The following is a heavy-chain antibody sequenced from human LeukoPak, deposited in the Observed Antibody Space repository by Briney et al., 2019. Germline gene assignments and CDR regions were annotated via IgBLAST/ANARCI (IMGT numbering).Heavy chain of an antibody. J-gene: IGHJ5*02. CDR3: AKDRRRIQLWA. D-gene: IGHD5-18*01. CDR1: GFAFSTYW. CDR2: ISPDGRDT. Sequence: GGSLRLSCAASGFAFSTYWMHWVRQAPGKGPVWVSRISPDGRDTIYADSVKGRFTISRDNSKNTLYLQMNSLRAEDTAVYYCAKDRRRIQLWAWGQGTLVTVSS. V-gene: IGHV3-74*01.